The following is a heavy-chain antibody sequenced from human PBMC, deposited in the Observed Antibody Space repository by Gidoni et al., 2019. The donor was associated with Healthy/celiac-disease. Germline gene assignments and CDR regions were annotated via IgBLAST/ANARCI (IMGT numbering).Heavy chain of an antibody. V-gene: IGHV1-18*01. CDR2: ISAYNGNT. Sequence: QVQLVQSGAEVKKPGASVKVSCKASGYTFTSYGISWVRQAPGQGLEWMGWISAYNGNTNYAQKLQGRVTMTTDTSTSTAYMELRSLRSDDTAVYYCARSGTNIVVVPAAMDHYYGMDVWGQGTTVTVSS. CDR3: ARSGTNIVVVPAAMDHYYGMDV. D-gene: IGHD2-2*01. J-gene: IGHJ6*02. CDR1: GYTFTSYG.